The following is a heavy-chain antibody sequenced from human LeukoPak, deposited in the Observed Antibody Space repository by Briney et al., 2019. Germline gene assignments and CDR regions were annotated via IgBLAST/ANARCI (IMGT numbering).Heavy chain of an antibody. J-gene: IGHJ3*02. CDR3: ASGDGSSWPNAFDI. CDR2: INPNSGGT. Sequence: ASVKVSCKASGYTFTRYYMHWVRQAPGQGLEWMGWINPNSGGTNYAQKFQGRVTMTRDTSISTAYMELSRLRSDDTAVYYCASGDGSSWPNAFDIWGQGTMVTVSS. CDR1: GYTFTRYY. V-gene: IGHV1-2*02. D-gene: IGHD6-13*01.